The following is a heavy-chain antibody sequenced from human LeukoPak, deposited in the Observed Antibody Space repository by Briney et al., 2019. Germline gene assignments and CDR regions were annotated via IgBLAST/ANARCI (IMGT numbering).Heavy chain of an antibody. CDR2: IYSTGST. V-gene: IGHV4-59*01. D-gene: IGHD2-2*01. Sequence: PSETLSLTCTVSGGSISSYYWSWIRQTPGKGLEWIGFIYSTGSTNYNPSLKGRVTISVDTSKNHFSLKLTSVTAADTAVYYCASGTSSWTWFDPWGQGTPVTVSS. CDR1: GGSISSYY. J-gene: IGHJ5*02. CDR3: ASGTSSWTWFDP.